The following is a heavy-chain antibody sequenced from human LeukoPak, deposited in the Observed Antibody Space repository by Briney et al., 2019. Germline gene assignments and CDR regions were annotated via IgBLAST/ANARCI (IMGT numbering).Heavy chain of an antibody. D-gene: IGHD3-10*01. CDR2: IRSSSSTM. Sequence: GGSLRLSCAASGFTFSSYSMNWVRQAPGKGLEWVSYIRSSSSTMYYADSGKGRFTISRDNAKNSLFLQMNSLRAEDTAVYYCARADYYGSGNYYTSDYWGQGTLVTVSS. J-gene: IGHJ4*02. V-gene: IGHV3-48*01. CDR3: ARADYYGSGNYYTSDY. CDR1: GFTFSSYS.